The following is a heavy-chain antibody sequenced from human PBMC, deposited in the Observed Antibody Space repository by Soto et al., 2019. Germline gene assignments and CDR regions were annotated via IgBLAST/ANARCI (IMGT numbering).Heavy chain of an antibody. CDR1: GFTFSSYA. J-gene: IGHJ6*03. V-gene: IGHV3-23*01. D-gene: IGHD5-12*01. CDR2: ISGSGGST. CDR3: AKGIYVDIVATIRGGYYYYYYMDV. Sequence: GGSLRLSCAASGFTFSSYAMSWVRQAPGKGLEWVSAISGSGGSTYYADSVKGRFTISRDNSKNTLYLQMNSLRAEDTAAYYCAKGIYVDIVATIRGGYYYYYYMDVWGKGTKVTVSS.